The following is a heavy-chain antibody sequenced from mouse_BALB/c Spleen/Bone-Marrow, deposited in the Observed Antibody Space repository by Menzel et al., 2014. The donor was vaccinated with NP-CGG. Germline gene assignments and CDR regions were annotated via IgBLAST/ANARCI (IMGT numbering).Heavy chain of an antibody. CDR3: TRGGNWEDFDY. Sequence: EVKLQESGGGLVQPGGSRKLSCAASGFTFSSFGMHWVRQAPEKGLEWVAYISSGSSPIFYADTVKGRFTISRDNPKNTLFLQMTSLRSEDTAMYYCTRGGNWEDFDYWGQGTTLTVSS. V-gene: IGHV5-17*02. D-gene: IGHD4-1*01. J-gene: IGHJ2*01. CDR1: GFTFSSFG. CDR2: ISSGSSPI.